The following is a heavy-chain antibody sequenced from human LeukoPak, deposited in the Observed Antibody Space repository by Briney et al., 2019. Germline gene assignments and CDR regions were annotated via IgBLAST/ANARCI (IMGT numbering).Heavy chain of an antibody. CDR1: GFTFSSYG. J-gene: IGHJ4*02. Sequence: PGGSLRLSCTASGFTFSSYGMHWVRQAPGKGLEWVAMIWSDGSSEQYADSVKGRFTISRDNSKNTLYLQMNSLRAEDTAIYYCAKTSGYYSTHYYYFDYWGQGTLVTVSS. CDR3: AKTSGYYSTHYYYFDY. V-gene: IGHV3-33*06. CDR2: IWSDGSSE. D-gene: IGHD3-22*01.